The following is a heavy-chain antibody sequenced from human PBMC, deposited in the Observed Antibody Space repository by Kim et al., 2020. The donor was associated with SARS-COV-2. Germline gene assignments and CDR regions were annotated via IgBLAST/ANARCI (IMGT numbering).Heavy chain of an antibody. D-gene: IGHD3-9*01. Sequence: PPLKSRVTISVDTSKNQFSRKLSSVTAADTAVYYCARLRYFVWLLPRFGYWGQGTLVTVSS. V-gene: IGHV4-31*02. J-gene: IGHJ4*02. CDR3: ARLRYFVWLLPRFGY.